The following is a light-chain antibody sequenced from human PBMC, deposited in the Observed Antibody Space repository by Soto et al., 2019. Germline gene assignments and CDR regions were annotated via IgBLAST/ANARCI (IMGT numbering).Light chain of an antibody. V-gene: IGKV3-20*01. CDR3: QQYDSSPWT. CDR1: QSVSNSY. CDR2: GAS. J-gene: IGKJ1*01. Sequence: EIVLTQSPGTLSLSPGERATLSCRASQSVSNSYLAWYQRIPGQSPRLLIYGASRRATGIPDRFSGSGSGTDFTLTICRLEPEDFAVYYCQQYDSSPWTFGQGTKVEIK.